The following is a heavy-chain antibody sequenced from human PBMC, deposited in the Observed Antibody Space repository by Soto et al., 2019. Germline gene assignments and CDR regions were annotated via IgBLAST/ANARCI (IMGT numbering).Heavy chain of an antibody. V-gene: IGHV4-59*01. Sequence: SETLSLTCTVSGGTFTSYYWSWIRQPPGKGLEWIGYIYYRGSTKYNPSLESRVTISLDTSENQFSLKLSSVTAADTAVSYCASVQNWTDFDYWGQGTLVTVSS. CDR3: ASVQNWTDFDY. CDR2: IYYRGST. CDR1: GGTFTSYY. J-gene: IGHJ4*02. D-gene: IGHD1-1*01.